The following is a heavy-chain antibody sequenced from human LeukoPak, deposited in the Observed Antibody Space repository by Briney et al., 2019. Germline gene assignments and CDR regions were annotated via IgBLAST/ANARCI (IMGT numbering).Heavy chain of an antibody. CDR1: GGSINSYY. CDR3: ARGGPTGCFGL. Sequence: PSETLSLTCTVSGGSINSYYWSWIRQPPGKGLEWIGYIYYTGSTNYNPSLKSRVTISVDTSKNQFSLKLSSVTAADTAVYYCARGGPTGCFGLWGRGTLVTVSS. CDR2: IYYTGST. J-gene: IGHJ2*01. V-gene: IGHV4-59*01.